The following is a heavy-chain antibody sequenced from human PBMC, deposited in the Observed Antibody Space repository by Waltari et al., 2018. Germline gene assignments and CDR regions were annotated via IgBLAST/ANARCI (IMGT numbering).Heavy chain of an antibody. V-gene: IGHV3-23*03. CDR1: GFTFSSYA. D-gene: IGHD5-18*01. J-gene: IGHJ4*02. CDR3: AKTSDTAMGDY. Sequence: EVQLLESGGGLVQPGGSLRLSCAASGFTFSSYAMSWVRQAPGKGLEWVSVIYSGGSTYCADHGKSRFTISRDKSKNTLYLQMNSLRAEDTAVYDCAKTSDTAMGDYWGQGTLVTVSS. CDR2: IYSGGST.